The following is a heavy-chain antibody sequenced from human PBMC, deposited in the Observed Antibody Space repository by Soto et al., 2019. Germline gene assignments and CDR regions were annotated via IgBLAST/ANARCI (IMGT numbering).Heavy chain of an antibody. D-gene: IGHD2-2*01. Sequence: EVQLLESGGGLVQPGGSLRLSCAASGFTFSSYAMSWVRQAPGKGLEWVSAISGSGGSTYYADSVKGRFTISRDNSKNTLYLQMNSLRAEDTPVYYCAKLPRGTSCYWCWFDPWGQGTLVTVSS. CDR3: AKLPRGTSCYWCWFDP. J-gene: IGHJ5*02. CDR2: ISGSGGST. CDR1: GFTFSSYA. V-gene: IGHV3-23*01.